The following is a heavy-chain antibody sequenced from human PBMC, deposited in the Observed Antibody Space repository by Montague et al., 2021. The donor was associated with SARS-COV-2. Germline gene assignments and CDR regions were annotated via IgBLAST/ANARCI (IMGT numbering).Heavy chain of an antibody. CDR3: AGGPRITMIVVVITDIWFDP. Sequence: SETLSLTCAVSGGSVSGYYWSWIRQPPGKGLEWIGEINHSGSTNYNPSLKSRVTTSVDTSTNQFSLKLTSVTAADTAVYYCAGGPRITMIVVVITDIWFDPWGQGTLVTVSS. CDR2: INHSGST. CDR1: GGSVSGYY. D-gene: IGHD3-22*01. V-gene: IGHV4-34*01. J-gene: IGHJ5*02.